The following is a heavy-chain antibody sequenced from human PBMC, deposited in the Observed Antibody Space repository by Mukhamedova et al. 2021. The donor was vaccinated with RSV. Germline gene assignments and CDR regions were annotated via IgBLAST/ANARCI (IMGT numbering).Heavy chain of an antibody. J-gene: IGHJ6*03. V-gene: IGHV3-11*06. D-gene: IGHD3-22*01. CDR3: ARGDDTHYYYMDV. Sequence: GRFTISRDNANNSLYLQMTSLRAEDTAVHYCARGDDTHYYYMDVWGKGTTVTVSS.